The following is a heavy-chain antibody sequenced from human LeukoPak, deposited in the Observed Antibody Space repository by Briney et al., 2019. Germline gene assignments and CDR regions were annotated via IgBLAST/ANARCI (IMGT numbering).Heavy chain of an antibody. D-gene: IGHD2-15*01. Sequence: SETLSLTCTVSGYSISSGYYWGWIRQPPGKGLEWIRSMYHSGRIYYNPSLKSRVTISVDTSKNQFSLKLSSVTAADTAVYYCASGVAVVADYHNWFDPWGQGTLVTVSS. V-gene: IGHV4-38-2*02. CDR1: GYSISSGYY. CDR3: ASGVAVVADYHNWFDP. J-gene: IGHJ5*02. CDR2: MYHSGRI.